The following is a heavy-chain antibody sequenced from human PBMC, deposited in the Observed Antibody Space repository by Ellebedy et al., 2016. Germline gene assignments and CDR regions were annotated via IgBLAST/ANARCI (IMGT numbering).Heavy chain of an antibody. CDR2: INPNSGGT. V-gene: IGHV1-2*02. Sequence: ASVKVSXXASGYTFTGYYMHWVRQAPGQGLEWMGWINPNSGGTNYAQKFQGRVTMTRDTSISTAYMELSRLRSDDTAVYYCARGDGTVTNSDYWGQGTLVTVSS. J-gene: IGHJ4*02. CDR3: ARGDGTVTNSDY. CDR1: GYTFTGYY. D-gene: IGHD4-17*01.